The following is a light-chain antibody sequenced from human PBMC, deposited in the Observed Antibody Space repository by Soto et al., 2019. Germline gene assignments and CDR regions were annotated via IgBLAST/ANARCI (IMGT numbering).Light chain of an antibody. CDR3: QQSYSTPVT. J-gene: IGKJ5*01. CDR2: AAS. CDR1: QSIHTY. V-gene: IGKV1-39*01. Sequence: DIQITQSPSSLSASVGDRVTITCRASQSIHTYLNWYHQKPGKAPKLLIFAASNLQSGVPSRFSGSGSGTDFTLTISSLQPEDFATYYCQQSYSTPVTFGQRTLLEI.